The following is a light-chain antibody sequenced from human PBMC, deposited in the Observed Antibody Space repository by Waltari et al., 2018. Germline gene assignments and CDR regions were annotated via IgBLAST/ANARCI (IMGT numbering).Light chain of an antibody. Sequence: QSALTQPASVSGSPGQSLTIPCTGTSSDVGGYDDVSCYQHRPGEPPKLLIYEVTNRPSGVFDRFSGSKSANTASLTISGLQAEDEADYYCSSYTSSDTLIFGGGTKVTVL. CDR3: SSYTSSDTLI. J-gene: IGLJ2*01. V-gene: IGLV2-14*01. CDR1: SSDVGGYDD. CDR2: EVT.